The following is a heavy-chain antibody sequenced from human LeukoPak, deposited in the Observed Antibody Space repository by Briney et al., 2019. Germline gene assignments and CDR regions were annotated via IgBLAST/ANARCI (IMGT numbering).Heavy chain of an antibody. CDR3: ARRTPGPQLDEYVAYFFDH. D-gene: IGHD2-2*01. V-gene: IGHV4-4*09. CDR2: IYGSGAT. Sequence: PSETLSLTCTVSGGSITTYNWIWIRQTPGQALEWIGHIYGSGATKYNPSLKSRATILLDTSKNQLSLKLSSVSAADTAVYYCARRTPGPQLDEYVAYFFDHWGQGTQVTVSS. CDR1: GGSITTYN. J-gene: IGHJ4*02.